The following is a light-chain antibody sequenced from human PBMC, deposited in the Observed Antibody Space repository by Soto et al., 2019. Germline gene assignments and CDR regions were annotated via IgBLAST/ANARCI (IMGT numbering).Light chain of an antibody. CDR2: EVS. J-gene: IGLJ1*01. CDR1: SSDAGGNNY. Sequence: QSALTQPASVSGSPGQSITISCNGTSSDAGGNNYVSWYQHHPGKAPKLMIYEVSNRPSGVSNRFSGSKSGNTASLTISGLQAEDEADYYCSSYRSSSPYVFGTGTKLTVL. V-gene: IGLV2-14*01. CDR3: SSYRSSSPYV.